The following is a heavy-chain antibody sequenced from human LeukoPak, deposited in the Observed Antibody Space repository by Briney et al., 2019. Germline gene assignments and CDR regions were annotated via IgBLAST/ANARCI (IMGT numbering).Heavy chain of an antibody. CDR3: AKGSSYDYVWGSYRLPFDY. CDR1: GFTFSSYS. V-gene: IGHV3-23*01. D-gene: IGHD3-16*02. Sequence: GGSLRLSCAASGFTFSSYSMSWVRQAPGKGLEWVSAISGSCGSTYYADSVKGRFTISRDNSKNTLYLQINSLRAEDTAVYYCAKGSSYDYVWGSYRLPFDYWGQGTLVTVSS. J-gene: IGHJ4*02. CDR2: ISGSCGST.